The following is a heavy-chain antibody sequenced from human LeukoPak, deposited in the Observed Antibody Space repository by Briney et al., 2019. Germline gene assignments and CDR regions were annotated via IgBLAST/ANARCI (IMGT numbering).Heavy chain of an antibody. Sequence: GASVKVSCKASGYTFTRYAINWLRQAPGQGLEWMGWINMYTANPAYAQGFTERFVFSLDTSVTTAYLQISNLKTEDTAVYYCARHDNDDDFDYWGQGTLVTLSS. V-gene: IGHV7-4-1*02. CDR2: INMYTANP. CDR1: GYTFTRYA. CDR3: ARHDNDDDFDY. J-gene: IGHJ4*02. D-gene: IGHD3-16*01.